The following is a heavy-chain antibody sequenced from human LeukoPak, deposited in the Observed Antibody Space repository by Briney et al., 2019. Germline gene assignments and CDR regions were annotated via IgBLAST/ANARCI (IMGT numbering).Heavy chain of an antibody. Sequence: ASVKVSCEASGYTFTSYGISWVRQAPGQGLEWMGWISAYNGNTNYAQKLQGRVTMTTDTSTSTAYMELRSLRSDDTAVYYCARVGVGGDFWSGYPYDWFDPWGQGTLVTVSS. CDR1: GYTFTSYG. D-gene: IGHD3-3*01. V-gene: IGHV1-18*01. CDR2: ISAYNGNT. J-gene: IGHJ5*02. CDR3: ARVGVGGDFWSGYPYDWFDP.